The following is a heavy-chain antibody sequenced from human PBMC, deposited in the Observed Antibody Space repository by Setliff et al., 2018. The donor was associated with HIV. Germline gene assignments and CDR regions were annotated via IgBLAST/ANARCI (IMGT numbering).Heavy chain of an antibody. Sequence: PSETLSLTCAVSGYSISSGYYWGWIRQPPGKGLEWIGIIFHSGSTYYNPSLKSRVTISVDTSKNQFSLKLSSVTAADTAVYYCARQGSWVARAPMANDFWGQGTLVTVS. CDR3: ARQGSWVARAPMANDF. V-gene: IGHV4-38-2*01. CDR2: IFHSGST. D-gene: IGHD3-10*01. J-gene: IGHJ4*02. CDR1: GYSISSGYY.